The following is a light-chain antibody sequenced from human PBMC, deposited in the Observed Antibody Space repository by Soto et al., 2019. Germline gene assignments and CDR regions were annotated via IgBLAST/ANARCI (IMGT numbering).Light chain of an antibody. J-gene: IGKJ1*01. V-gene: IGKV3-20*01. CDR2: GAS. CDR3: QQYGRSPWT. CDR1: QRINNNY. Sequence: EIVLTQSPGTVSLSPGERATLSCRASQRINNNYVAWFQQKTGQAPRLLIHGASERATGIPDRFSGSGSGTDFTLTISRLEPEDFAVYYCQQYGRSPWTFGQETKVDFK.